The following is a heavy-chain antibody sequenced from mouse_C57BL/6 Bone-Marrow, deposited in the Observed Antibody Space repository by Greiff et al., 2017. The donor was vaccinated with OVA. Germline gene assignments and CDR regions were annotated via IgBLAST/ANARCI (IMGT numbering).Heavy chain of an antibody. V-gene: IGHV1-43*01. Sequence: EVQLQESGPELVKPGASVKISCKASGYSFTGYYMHWVKQSSEKSLEWIGEINPSTGGTSYNQKFKGKATLTVDKSSSTAYMQLKSLTSEDSAVYYCARRDPLFLYAMDYWGQGTSVTVSS. D-gene: IGHD1-1*01. CDR1: GYSFTGYY. CDR3: ARRDPLFLYAMDY. J-gene: IGHJ4*01. CDR2: INPSTGGT.